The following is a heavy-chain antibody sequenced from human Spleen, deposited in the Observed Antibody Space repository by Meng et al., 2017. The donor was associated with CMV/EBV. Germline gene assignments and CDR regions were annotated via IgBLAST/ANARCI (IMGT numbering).Heavy chain of an antibody. CDR2: ISSSGSYI. CDR3: ARDDGSTWVIRY. D-gene: IGHD6-13*01. V-gene: IGHV3-21*01. CDR1: GFTFTTYS. Sequence: GGSLRLSCAASGFTFTTYSMNWVRQAPGQGLEWVASISSSGSYINYADSVKDRFTVSRDSAQNSLYLQMKSLRGEDTAVYYCARDDGSTWVIRYWGQGTLVTVSS. J-gene: IGHJ1*01.